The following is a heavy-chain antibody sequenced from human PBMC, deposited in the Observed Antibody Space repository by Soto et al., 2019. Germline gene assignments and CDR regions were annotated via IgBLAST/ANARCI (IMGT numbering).Heavy chain of an antibody. V-gene: IGHV3-33*01. Sequence: PGGSLRLSCAASGFTFSSYGMHWVRQAPGKGLEWVAVIWYDGSNKYYADSVKGRFTISRDNSKNTLYLQMNSLRAEDTAVYYCARVVRTTAPYYYYYGMDVWGQGTTVTVSS. CDR2: IWYDGSNK. J-gene: IGHJ6*02. D-gene: IGHD4-17*01. CDR3: ARVVRTTAPYYYYYGMDV. CDR1: GFTFSSYG.